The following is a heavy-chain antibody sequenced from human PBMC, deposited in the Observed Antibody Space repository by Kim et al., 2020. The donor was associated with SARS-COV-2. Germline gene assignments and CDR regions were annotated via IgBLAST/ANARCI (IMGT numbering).Heavy chain of an antibody. V-gene: IGHV4-31*03. D-gene: IGHD3-10*01. CDR3: ARGISGSYYIFHNNWFDP. CDR1: GGSISSGGYY. CDR2: IYYSGST. Sequence: SETLSLTCTVSGGSISSGGYYWSWIRQHPGKSLEWIGYIYYSGSTYYNPSLKSRVIISVDTSKNQFSLKLSSVTAADTAVYYCARGISGSYYIFHNNWFDPWGQGPLVTVSS. J-gene: IGHJ5*02.